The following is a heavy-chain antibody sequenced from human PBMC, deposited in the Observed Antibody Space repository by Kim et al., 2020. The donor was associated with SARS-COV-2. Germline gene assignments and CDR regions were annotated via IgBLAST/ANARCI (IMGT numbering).Heavy chain of an antibody. J-gene: IGHJ4*02. D-gene: IGHD3-9*01. CDR1: GFTFSSYS. CDR3: ARDRDDILTGSLDYFDY. Sequence: GGSLRLSCAASGFTFSSYSMNWVRQAPGKGLEWVSSISSSSSYIYYADSVKGRFTISRVNAKNSLYLQMNSLRAEDTAVYYCARDRDDILTGSLDYFDYWGQGTLVTVSS. CDR2: ISSSSSYI. V-gene: IGHV3-21*01.